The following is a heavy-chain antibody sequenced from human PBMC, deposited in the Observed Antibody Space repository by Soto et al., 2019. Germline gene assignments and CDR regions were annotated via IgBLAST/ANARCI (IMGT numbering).Heavy chain of an antibody. CDR3: VKDSGYSYGSYYYYGMDV. D-gene: IGHD5-18*01. CDR2: ISSNGGST. Sequence: GGSLRLSCSASGFTFSSYAMHWVRQAPGKGLEYVSAISSNGGSTYYADSVKGRFTISRDNSKNTLYLQMSSLRAEDTAVYYCVKDSGYSYGSYYYYGMDVWGQGTTVTVSS. V-gene: IGHV3-64D*06. J-gene: IGHJ6*02. CDR1: GFTFSSYA.